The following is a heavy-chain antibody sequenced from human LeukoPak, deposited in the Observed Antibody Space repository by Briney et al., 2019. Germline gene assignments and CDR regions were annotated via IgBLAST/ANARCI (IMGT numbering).Heavy chain of an antibody. CDR2: IYYSGST. CDR1: GGSISIYY. CDR3: ARVRGYSYGDLFVEDAFDI. D-gene: IGHD5-18*01. Sequence: SETLSLTCTVSGGSISIYYWSWIRQPPGKGLERIGYIYYSGSTNYNPSLKSRVTISLNTSKNQFSLKLSSVTAADTAVYYCARVRGYSYGDLFVEDAFDIWGQGTMVTVSS. J-gene: IGHJ3*02. V-gene: IGHV4-59*01.